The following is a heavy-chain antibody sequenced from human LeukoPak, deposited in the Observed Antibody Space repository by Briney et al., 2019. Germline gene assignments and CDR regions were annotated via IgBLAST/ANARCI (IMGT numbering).Heavy chain of an antibody. D-gene: IGHD1-26*01. V-gene: IGHV3-7*01. J-gene: IGHJ4*02. CDR2: IKQDGSEK. CDR3: ARGPVGATANFDY. Sequence: HAGGSLRLSCAASGFTFSDYDMSWIRQAPGKGLEWVANIKQDGSEKYYVDSVKGRFTISRDNAKNSLYLQMNSLRAEDTAVYYCARGPVGATANFDYWGQGTLVTVSS. CDR1: GFTFSDYD.